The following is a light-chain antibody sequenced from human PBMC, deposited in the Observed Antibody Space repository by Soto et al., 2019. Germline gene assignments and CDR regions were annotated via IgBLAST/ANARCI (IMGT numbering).Light chain of an antibody. CDR2: SAS. Sequence: DIQMTQSASSLSASLGDIITVTCRSSQNINNYVTSYQQKPGKAPTLLFNSASSVQSGVPLRFSGSVSGTDFTLTISSLHPEDFATYYCEQTYSTPFTFGQGARLEVK. V-gene: IGKV1-39*01. CDR1: QNINNY. CDR3: EQTYSTPFT. J-gene: IGKJ5*01.